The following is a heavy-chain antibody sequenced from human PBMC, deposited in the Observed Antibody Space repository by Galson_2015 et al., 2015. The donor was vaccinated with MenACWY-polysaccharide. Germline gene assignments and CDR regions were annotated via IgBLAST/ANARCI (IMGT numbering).Heavy chain of an antibody. CDR1: GLSVSRNY. CDR2: VYAGGTT. D-gene: IGHD3-10*01. Sequence: SLRLSCAISGLSVSRNYWSWVRQAPGKGLEWVSVVYAGGTTYYAESVKGRFTISRDNSKNTLFLQINSLTVADSAVYYCARDTGVSATQYVGYLDYWGRGALVTVSS. J-gene: IGHJ4*02. CDR3: ARDTGVSATQYVGYLDY. V-gene: IGHV3-53*01.